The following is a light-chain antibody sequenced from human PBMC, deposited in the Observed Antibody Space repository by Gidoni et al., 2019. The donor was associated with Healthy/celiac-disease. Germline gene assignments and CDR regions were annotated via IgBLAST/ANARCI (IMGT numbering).Light chain of an antibody. CDR2: WAS. J-gene: IGKJ3*01. CDR1: QSVLYSSNNKNY. Sequence: VALGERATINCKSSQSVLYSSNNKNYLAWYQQKPGQPPKLLIYWASTRESGVPDRFSGSGSGTDFTLTISSLQAEDVAVYYCQQYYSTPFTCGPGTKVDIK. V-gene: IGKV4-1*01. CDR3: QQYYSTPFT.